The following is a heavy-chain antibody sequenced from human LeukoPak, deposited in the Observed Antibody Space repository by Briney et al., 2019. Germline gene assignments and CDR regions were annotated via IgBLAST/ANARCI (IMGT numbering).Heavy chain of an antibody. J-gene: IGHJ4*02. Sequence: GASLRLSCAASGFTFTNYAMYWVRQAPGKGLEWVSAVSGRDDSTYYADSVKGRFTISRDTSKNTLYLQMNSLRAEDTAVYYCAKWGDYDILTGYYDPDYWGRGTLVTVSS. V-gene: IGHV3-23*01. CDR3: AKWGDYDILTGYYDPDY. CDR1: GFTFTNYA. D-gene: IGHD3-9*01. CDR2: VSGRDDST.